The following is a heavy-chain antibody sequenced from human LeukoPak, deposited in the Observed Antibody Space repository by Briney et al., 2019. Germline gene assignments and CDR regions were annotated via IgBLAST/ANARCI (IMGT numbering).Heavy chain of an antibody. CDR1: GFTFNSYA. V-gene: IGHV3-23*01. CDR3: ANSQMYYYDSSGYLDY. J-gene: IGHJ4*02. D-gene: IGHD3-22*01. Sequence: GGSLRLSCAASGFTFNSYAMSWVRQAPGKGLEWVSAISGSGGSTYYADSVKGRFTISRDNSKNTLYLQMNSLRAEDTAVYYCANSQMYYYDSSGYLDYWGQGTLVTVSS. CDR2: ISGSGGST.